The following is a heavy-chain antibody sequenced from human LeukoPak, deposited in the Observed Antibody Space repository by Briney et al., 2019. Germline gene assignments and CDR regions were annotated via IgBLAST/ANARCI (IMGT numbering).Heavy chain of an antibody. J-gene: IGHJ4*02. V-gene: IGHV1-2*02. CDR3: ARDTSNCSGGSCYYFDY. CDR2: INPNSGGT. Sequence: ASVKVSCKASGYTFTGYYMHWVRQAPGQGLEWMGWINPNSGGTNYAQKFQGRVTMTRDTSISTAYMELSRLRSDDTAVYYCARDTSNCSGGSCYYFDYWGQGTLVTVSS. CDR1: GYTFTGYY. D-gene: IGHD2-15*01.